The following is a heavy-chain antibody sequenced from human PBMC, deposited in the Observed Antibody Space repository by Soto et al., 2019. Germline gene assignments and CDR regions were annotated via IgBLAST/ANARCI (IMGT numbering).Heavy chain of an antibody. CDR3: AREKTSTYYDFWSGYLLDDKPIYYMDV. V-gene: IGHV3-48*01. CDR1: GFTFSSYS. J-gene: IGHJ6*03. CDR2: ISSSSSTI. Sequence: EVQLVESGGGLVQPGGSLRLSCAASGFTFSSYSMNWVRQAPGKGLEWVSYISSSSSTIYYADSVKGRFTISRDNAKNSLYLQMNILRAEDTAVYYCAREKTSTYYDFWSGYLLDDKPIYYMDVWGKGTTVTVSS. D-gene: IGHD3-3*01.